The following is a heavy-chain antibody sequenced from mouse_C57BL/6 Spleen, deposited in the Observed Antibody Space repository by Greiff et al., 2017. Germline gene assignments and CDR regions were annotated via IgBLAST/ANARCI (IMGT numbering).Heavy chain of an antibody. CDR1: GYTFTSYW. D-gene: IGHD1-1*01. J-gene: IGHJ2*01. V-gene: IGHV1-64*01. CDR2: IHPNSGST. CDR3: ARGDYGSSSDY. Sequence: VQLQQPGAELVKPGASVKLSCKASGYTFTSYWMHWVKQRPGQGLEWIGMIHPNSGSTNYNEKFKSKASLTVDKSSSTAYMQLSSLTSEDSAVYYCARGDYGSSSDYWGQGTTLTVSS.